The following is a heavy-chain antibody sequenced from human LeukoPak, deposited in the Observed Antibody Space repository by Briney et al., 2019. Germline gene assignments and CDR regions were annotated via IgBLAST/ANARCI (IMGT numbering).Heavy chain of an antibody. CDR1: GYTFTGSY. V-gene: IGHV1-2*02. CDR2: INPNSGVA. CDR3: ARVSGSYYTDY. Sequence: ASVKVSCKASGYTFTGSYMHWVRQAPGQGLEWMGWINPNSGVANYAQKFQGRVTMTRDTSLSTAYMELSRLRSDDTAVYYCARVSGSYYTDYWGQGTLVTVSS. J-gene: IGHJ4*02. D-gene: IGHD1-26*01.